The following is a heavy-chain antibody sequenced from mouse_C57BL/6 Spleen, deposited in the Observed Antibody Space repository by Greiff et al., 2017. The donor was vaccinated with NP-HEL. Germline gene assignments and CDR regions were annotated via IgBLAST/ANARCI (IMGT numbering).Heavy chain of an antibody. D-gene: IGHD2-2*01. CDR1: GYTFTSYW. Sequence: QVHVKQSGAELVRPGSSVKLSCKASGYTFTSYWMHWVKQRPIQGLEWIGNIDPSDSETHYNQKFKDKATLTVDKSSSTAYMQLSSLTSEDSAVYYCAREVVTTGKYYARDYWGQGTSVTVSS. CDR2: IDPSDSET. V-gene: IGHV1-52*01. J-gene: IGHJ4*01. CDR3: AREVVTTGKYYARDY.